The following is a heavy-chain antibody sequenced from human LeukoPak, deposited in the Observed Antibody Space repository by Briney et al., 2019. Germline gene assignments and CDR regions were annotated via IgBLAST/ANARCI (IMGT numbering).Heavy chain of an antibody. CDR1: GFTFDDYG. CDR3: SRDLPGYYYDSSGYSN. CDR2: INWNGGST. Sequence: GGSLRLSCAASGFTFDDYGMSWVRQAPGKGLEWVSGINWNGGSTGYADSVKGRFTISRDNAKNSLYLQMNSLRAEDTALYYWSRDLPGYYYDSSGYSNWGQGTMVTVSS. D-gene: IGHD3-22*01. V-gene: IGHV3-20*04. J-gene: IGHJ3*01.